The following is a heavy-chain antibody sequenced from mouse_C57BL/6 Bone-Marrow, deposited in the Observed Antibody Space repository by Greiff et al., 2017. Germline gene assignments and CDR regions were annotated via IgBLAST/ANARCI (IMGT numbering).Heavy chain of an antibody. CDR1: GFTFSSYA. Sequence: EVMLVESGGGLVKPGGSLKLSCAASGFTFSSYAMSWVRQTPEKRLEWVATISDGGSYTYYPDNVKGRFTISRDNAKNNLYLQMGHLKSEDTAMXFCARCEPYYGSHYYAIDYWGQGTSVTVAA. CDR2: ISDGGSYT. V-gene: IGHV5-4*03. J-gene: IGHJ4*01. D-gene: IGHD1-1*01. CDR3: ARCEPYYGSHYYAIDY.